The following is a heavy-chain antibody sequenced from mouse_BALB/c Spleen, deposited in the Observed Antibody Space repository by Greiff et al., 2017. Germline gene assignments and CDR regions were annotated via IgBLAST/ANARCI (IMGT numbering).Heavy chain of an antibody. CDR3: ARSMITTRGDAMDY. CDR1: GFTFSSYT. CDR2: ISNGGGST. J-gene: IGHJ4*01. Sequence: EVNVVESGGGLVQPGGSLKLSCAASGFTFSSYTMSWVRQIPEKRLEWVAYISNGGGSTYYPDTVKGRFTISRDNAKNTLYLQMSSLKSEDTAMYYCARSMITTRGDAMDYWGQGTSVTVSS. V-gene: IGHV5-12-2*01. D-gene: IGHD2-4*01.